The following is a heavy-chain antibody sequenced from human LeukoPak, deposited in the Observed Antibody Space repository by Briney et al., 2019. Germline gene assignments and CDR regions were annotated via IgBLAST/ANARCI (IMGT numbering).Heavy chain of an antibody. J-gene: IGHJ3*02. V-gene: IGHV3-48*01. D-gene: IGHD4-17*01. Sequence: TGGSLRLSCAASGFTFSTYTMNWVRQAPGKGLEWISYISDSSGIIYYADSVKGRFTISRDNAKNSLYLQMNSLRAEDTAIYYCARGPYGDYVDAFDIWGQGTMVTVSS. CDR1: GFTFSTYT. CDR3: ARGPYGDYVDAFDI. CDR2: ISDSSGII.